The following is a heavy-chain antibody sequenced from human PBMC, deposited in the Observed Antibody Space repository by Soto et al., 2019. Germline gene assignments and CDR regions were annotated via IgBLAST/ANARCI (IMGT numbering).Heavy chain of an antibody. Sequence: XGSLRLSCSASGFTFSSYAMHWVRQAPGKGLEWVAVISYDGSNKYYADSVKGRFTISRDNSKNTLYLQMNSPRAEDTAVYYCARGRYSYGPSYYYYGMDVWGHGTTVTVSS. CDR1: GFTFSSYA. CDR2: ISYDGSNK. D-gene: IGHD5-18*01. J-gene: IGHJ6*02. CDR3: ARGRYSYGPSYYYYGMDV. V-gene: IGHV3-30-3*01.